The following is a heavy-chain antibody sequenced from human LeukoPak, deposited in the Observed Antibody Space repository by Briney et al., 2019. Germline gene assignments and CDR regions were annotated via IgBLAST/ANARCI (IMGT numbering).Heavy chain of an antibody. V-gene: IGHV3-30*04. CDR3: VRDQGGAVSY. Sequence: GGSLRLSCAASGFTFSSYAMHWVRQAPGKGLEWVAVISYDGSNKYYADSVKGRFTISRDNSKNTLYLQMNSLRAEDTAVYYCVRDQGGAVSYWGQGTLVTVSS. J-gene: IGHJ4*02. CDR1: GFTFSSYA. CDR2: ISYDGSNK. D-gene: IGHD3-16*01.